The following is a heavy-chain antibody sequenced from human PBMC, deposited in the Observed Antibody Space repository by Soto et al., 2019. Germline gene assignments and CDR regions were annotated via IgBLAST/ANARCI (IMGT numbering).Heavy chain of an antibody. CDR2: IDPSDSYT. D-gene: IGHD6-13*01. J-gene: IGHJ6*02. CDR3: ARRSSSWPANYGMDV. CDR1: GYSFTSYW. V-gene: IGHV5-10-1*01. Sequence: VPLVQSGAEVKKPGESLRISCKGSGYSFTSYWISWVRQMPGKGLEWMGRIDPSDSYTNYSPSFQGHVTISADKSISTAYLQWSSLKASDTAMYYCARRSSSWPANYGMDVWGQGTTVTVSS.